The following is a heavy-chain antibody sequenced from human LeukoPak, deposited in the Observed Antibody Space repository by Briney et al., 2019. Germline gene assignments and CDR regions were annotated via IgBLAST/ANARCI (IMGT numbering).Heavy chain of an antibody. Sequence: PGGTLRLSCAASGFTFSDHNMDWVRQGPGKGLVWVGRIRNKANSYTTDYAATVKVRFTISRDDSKNSLCLQMNSLKTEDTAVYYCARRVFGGNCYYDYWGQGALVTVSS. J-gene: IGHJ4*02. CDR2: IRNKANSYTT. V-gene: IGHV3-72*01. CDR3: ARRVFGGNCYYDY. CDR1: GFTFSDHN. D-gene: IGHD4-23*01.